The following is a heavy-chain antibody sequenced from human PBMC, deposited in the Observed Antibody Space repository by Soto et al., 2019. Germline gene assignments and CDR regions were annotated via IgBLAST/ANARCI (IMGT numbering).Heavy chain of an antibody. J-gene: IGHJ6*02. CDR3: AGTTSISGTTGYYYYGMDV. CDR1: GYTFTGYY. Sequence: GASVKVSCKASGYTFTGYYMHWVRQAPGQGLEWMGWINPNSGGTNYAQKFQGRVTMTRDTSISTAYMELSRLRSDDTAVYYCAGTTSISGTTGYYYYGMDVWGQGTTVTVSS. CDR2: INPNSGGT. D-gene: IGHD1-7*01. V-gene: IGHV1-2*02.